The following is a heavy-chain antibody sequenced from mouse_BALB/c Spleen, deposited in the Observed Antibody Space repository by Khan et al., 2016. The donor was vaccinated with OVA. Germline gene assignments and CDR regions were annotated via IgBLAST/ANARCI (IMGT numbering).Heavy chain of an antibody. J-gene: IGHJ4*01. V-gene: IGHV2-9*02. D-gene: IGHD2-3*01. CDR1: GFSLTTYG. CDR3: VRFYDPYYAMDY. Sequence: QVQLKESGPGLVAPSQSLSIACTVSGFSLTTYGVNWVRQPPGEGLEWLGVIWAGGSTNYNSALRPRLSISKDNSKSQVFLKMHSLQTDDTAMYYCVRFYDPYYAMDYWGQGTSVTVSS. CDR2: IWAGGST.